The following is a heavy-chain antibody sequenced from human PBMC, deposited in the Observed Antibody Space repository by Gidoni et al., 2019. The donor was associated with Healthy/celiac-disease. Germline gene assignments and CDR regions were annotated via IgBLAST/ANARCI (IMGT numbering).Heavy chain of an antibody. Sequence: EVQLVESGGGLVQPGRSLRLSCTASGFPLGDYAMSWFRQAPGKGLEWVGFIRSKAYGGTTEYAASVKGRFTISRDDSKSIAYLQMNSLKTEDTAVYYCTRGGGYYYGSGSYNYFDYWGQGTLVTVSS. V-gene: IGHV3-49*03. CDR2: IRSKAYGGTT. CDR1: GFPLGDYA. D-gene: IGHD3-10*01. J-gene: IGHJ4*02. CDR3: TRGGGYYYGSGSYNYFDY.